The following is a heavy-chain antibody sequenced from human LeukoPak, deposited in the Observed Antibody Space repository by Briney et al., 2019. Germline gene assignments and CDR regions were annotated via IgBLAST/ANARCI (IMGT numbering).Heavy chain of an antibody. D-gene: IGHD3-3*01. Sequence: GRSLRLSCAASGFTFSSYAMQWVRQAPGKGLEWVAVISYDGSNKYYADSVKGRFTISRDNSKNTLYLQMNSLRAEDTAVYYCARDPIPPSAFWSGSERRGLDYWGQGTLVTVSS. J-gene: IGHJ4*02. CDR1: GFTFSSYA. CDR3: ARDPIPPSAFWSGSERRGLDY. V-gene: IGHV3-30*01. CDR2: ISYDGSNK.